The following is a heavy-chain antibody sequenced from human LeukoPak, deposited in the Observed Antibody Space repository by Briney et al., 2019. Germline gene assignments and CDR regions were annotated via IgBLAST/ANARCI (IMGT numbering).Heavy chain of an antibody. Sequence: GGSLRLSCTASGFSFSGHWMHWARQLPGKGLVWVSRISPTGSTTSYADSVKSRFTVSRDNAKNTLYLQVNNLRAEDTAVYYCARGPNSNWSGLDFWGQGTLLTVSS. J-gene: IGHJ4*02. V-gene: IGHV3-74*01. CDR1: GFSFSGHW. CDR2: ISPTGSTT. CDR3: ARGPNSNWSGLDF. D-gene: IGHD6-6*01.